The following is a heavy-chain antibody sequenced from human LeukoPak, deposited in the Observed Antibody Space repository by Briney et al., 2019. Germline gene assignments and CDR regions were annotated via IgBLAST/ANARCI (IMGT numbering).Heavy chain of an antibody. J-gene: IGHJ4*02. V-gene: IGHV4-4*07. CDR1: GASISAFH. CDR2: VYSSGST. Sequence: PSETLSLTCTVSGASISAFHWTWFRQPAGKGLEWIGLVYSSGSTLFNPSLKSRVAMSVDLTKNQLSLKLTSVTAADTAMYYCARKDGDYWGRGTLVTVSS. CDR3: ARKDGDY.